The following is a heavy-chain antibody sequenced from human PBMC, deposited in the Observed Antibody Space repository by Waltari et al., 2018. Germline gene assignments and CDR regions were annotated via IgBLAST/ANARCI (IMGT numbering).Heavy chain of an antibody. V-gene: IGHV1-2*04. D-gene: IGHD6-6*01. CDR2: INPNSGGT. CDR1: GYTFTGYY. Sequence: QVQLVKSGAEVKKPGASVKVSCKASGYTFTGYYMHWVRQAPGQGLEWMGWINPNSGGTNYAQKFQGWVTMTRDTSISTAYMELSRLRSDDTAVYYCAREMIGRYSSSTFDYWGQGTLVTVSS. CDR3: AREMIGRYSSSTFDY. J-gene: IGHJ4*02.